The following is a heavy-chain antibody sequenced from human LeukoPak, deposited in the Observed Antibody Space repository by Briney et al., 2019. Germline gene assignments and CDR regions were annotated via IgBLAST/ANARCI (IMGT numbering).Heavy chain of an antibody. D-gene: IGHD6-6*01. J-gene: IGHJ4*02. CDR2: INPNSGGT. V-gene: IGHV1-2*02. CDR3: ATVSSSPRDLDFDY. Sequence: ASVKVSCKASGYTFTGYYMHWVRQAPGQGLEWMGWINPNSGGTNYAQKFQGRVAMTRDTSISTVYMELSRLRSDDTAVYYCATVSSSPRDLDFDYWGQGTLVTVSS. CDR1: GYTFTGYY.